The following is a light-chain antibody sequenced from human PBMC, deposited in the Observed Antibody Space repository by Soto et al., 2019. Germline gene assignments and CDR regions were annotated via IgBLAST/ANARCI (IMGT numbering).Light chain of an antibody. CDR1: SSDVGGYNF. V-gene: IGLV2-14*01. CDR2: DVS. CDR3: SSYPSSTTYV. J-gene: IGLJ1*01. Sequence: QSALTQPASVSGSPGQSITISCTGTSSDVGGYNFVSWYQQHPGKAPKLMIYDVSNRPSGVSDRFSGSKSGNTASLTISGLQAEDEAEYYCSSYPSSTTYVFGSGTKLTVL.